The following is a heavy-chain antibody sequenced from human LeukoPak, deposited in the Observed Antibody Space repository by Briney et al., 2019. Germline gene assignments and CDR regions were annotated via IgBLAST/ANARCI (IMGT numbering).Heavy chain of an antibody. CDR2: ISPSGGST. D-gene: IGHD5-24*01. CDR1: GYTFTRYY. CDR3: ARVLVEMAIRSAFDI. Sequence: ASVKVSCKASGYTFTRYYMHWVRQAPGQGLEWMAIISPSGGSTSYAQKFQGRVTMTRDTSTSTVYMELSSLRSDDTAVYYCARVLVEMAIRSAFDIWGQGTMVTVSS. V-gene: IGHV1-46*01. J-gene: IGHJ3*02.